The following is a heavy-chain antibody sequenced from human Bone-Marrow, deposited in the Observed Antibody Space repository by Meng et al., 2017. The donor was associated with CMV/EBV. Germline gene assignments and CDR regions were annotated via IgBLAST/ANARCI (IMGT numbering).Heavy chain of an antibody. J-gene: IGHJ4*02. CDR1: GFTFSSYW. CDR2: IKQDGSEK. D-gene: IGHD1-26*01. CDR3: AKEGRDSGNYLTDS. Sequence: GESLKISCAASGFTFSSYWMSWVRQAPGKGLEWVANIKQDGSEKYYVDSVKGRFTISRDNAKNSLYLQMNSLRAEDTAVYYCAKEGRDSGNYLTDSWGQGTLVTVSS. V-gene: IGHV3-7*01.